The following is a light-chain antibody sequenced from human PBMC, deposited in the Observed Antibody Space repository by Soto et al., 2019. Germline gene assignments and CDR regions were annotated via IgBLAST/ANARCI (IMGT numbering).Light chain of an antibody. V-gene: IGLV2-14*01. CDR1: SSDVGCYNY. J-gene: IGLJ3*02. CDR3: SSYTSSSMWV. CDR2: DVS. Sequence: QSALTQPASVSGSPGQSITISCTGTSSDVGCYNYVTWYQQHPGKAPKLMIYDVSNRPSGVSNRFSGSKSCNTASLTISGLQAEDEADYYCSSYTSSSMWVFGGGTKLTVL.